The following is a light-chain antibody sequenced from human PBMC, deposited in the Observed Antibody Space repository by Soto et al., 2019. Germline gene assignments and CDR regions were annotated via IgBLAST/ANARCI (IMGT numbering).Light chain of an antibody. Sequence: EIVLTQSPATLSVSPGERATLSCRTSQSVNSHLAWYQHKPGQAPRLLIYGASARASGVPDRFSGSGSGTEYTLTITSLQSEDVAIYVCQQYDNWPPWTFGQGTKVEIK. CDR2: GAS. CDR1: QSVNSH. J-gene: IGKJ1*01. V-gene: IGKV3-15*01. CDR3: QQYDNWPPWT.